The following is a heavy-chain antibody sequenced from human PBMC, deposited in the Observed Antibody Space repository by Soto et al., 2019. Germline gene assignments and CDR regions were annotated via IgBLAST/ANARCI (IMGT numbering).Heavy chain of an antibody. CDR1: GGSFSSYS. Sequence: SETLSLTCTVSGGSFSSYSWSWFRQPAGKGLEWIGRIYTSGSTNYNPSLKSRVTMSVDTSKNQFSLKLSSVTAADTAVYYCARTSMIYGMGCWGQGTTVTVSS. CDR2: IYTSGST. D-gene: IGHD3-16*01. V-gene: IGHV4-4*07. CDR3: ARTSMIYGMGC. J-gene: IGHJ6*02.